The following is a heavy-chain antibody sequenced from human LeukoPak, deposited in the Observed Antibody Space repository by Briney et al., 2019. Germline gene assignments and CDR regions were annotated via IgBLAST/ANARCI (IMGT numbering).Heavy chain of an antibody. D-gene: IGHD3-22*01. CDR3: ARGRSSYYDSGGYYYLVY. CDR2: INNSGYT. J-gene: IGHJ4*02. Sequence: SDTLSLTCTVSGGSISSYSWNCLPQPPAKGLEWIRNINNSGYTNNNPSLKSRVTISVDTFKNQFSLKLSSVTAADTAVYYCARGRSSYYDSGGYYYLVYWGQGTLVTVSS. V-gene: IGHV4-59*07. CDR1: GGSISSYS.